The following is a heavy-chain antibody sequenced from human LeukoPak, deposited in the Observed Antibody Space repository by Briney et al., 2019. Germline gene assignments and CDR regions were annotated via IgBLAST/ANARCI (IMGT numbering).Heavy chain of an antibody. V-gene: IGHV1-46*01. Sequence: ASVKVSCKASGYTFTGYYMHWVRQAPGQGLEWMGIINPSGGSTSYAQKFQGRVTTTRDTSTSTVYMELSSLRSEDTAVYYCARDMATVTRGLLGWFDPWGQGTLVTVSS. J-gene: IGHJ5*02. D-gene: IGHD4-11*01. CDR2: INPSGGST. CDR3: ARDMATVTRGLLGWFDP. CDR1: GYTFTGYY.